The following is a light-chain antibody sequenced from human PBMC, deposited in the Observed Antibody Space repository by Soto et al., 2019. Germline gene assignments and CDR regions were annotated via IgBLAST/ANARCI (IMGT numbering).Light chain of an antibody. CDR2: WAS. J-gene: IGKJ2*03. V-gene: IGKV4-1*01. Sequence: DIVMTQSPDSLAVSLGERATINCKSSQSVLYSSNNKNYLAWYQQKPGQSPRLLIYWASTRESGVPDRFSGSGSGTDFTLTISSLQAEDVAVYYCQQYYGPPPGFGQGTRLEIK. CDR3: QQYYGPPPG. CDR1: QSVLYSSNNKNY.